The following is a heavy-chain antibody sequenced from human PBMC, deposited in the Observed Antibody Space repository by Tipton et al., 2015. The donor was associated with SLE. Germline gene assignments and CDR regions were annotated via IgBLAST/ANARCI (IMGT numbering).Heavy chain of an antibody. J-gene: IGHJ4*02. V-gene: IGHV3-74*01. D-gene: IGHD7-27*01. CDR3: LGYGNWGFDY. CDR1: GFTFSSYW. Sequence: SLRLSCAASGFTFSSYWMHWVRQAPGKGLVWVSRINGDGSSTNYADSVKGRFTISRDNAKNTLYLQMNSLRAEDTAVYYCLGYGNWGFDYWGQGTLVTVSS. CDR2: INGDGSST.